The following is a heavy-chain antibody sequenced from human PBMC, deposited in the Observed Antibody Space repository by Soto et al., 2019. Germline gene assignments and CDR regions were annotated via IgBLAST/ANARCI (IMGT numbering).Heavy chain of an antibody. CDR1: GFTFSDYY. Sequence: GGSLSLSCAASGFTFSDYYMSWIRQAPGKGLEWVSYISSSGSTIYYADSVKGRFTISRDNAKNSLYLQMNSLRAEDTAVYYCARYKYAGYYDILTGYYSYGMDVWGQGTTVTSP. CDR2: ISSSGSTI. V-gene: IGHV3-11*01. CDR3: ARYKYAGYYDILTGYYSYGMDV. J-gene: IGHJ6*02. D-gene: IGHD3-9*01.